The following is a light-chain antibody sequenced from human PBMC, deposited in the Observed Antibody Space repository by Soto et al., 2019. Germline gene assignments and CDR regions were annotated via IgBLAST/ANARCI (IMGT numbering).Light chain of an antibody. CDR3: QQYGSSPTT. Sequence: EIVLTQSPGTLSLSPGERATLSCRASQSVFNNHIGWYQQKPGQAPRRLIFGASFRATGIPDRFSGSGSGTDFPLTISRLEPEDFAVYYCQQYGSSPTTFGQGTKVDI. V-gene: IGKV3-20*01. CDR1: QSVFNNH. CDR2: GAS. J-gene: IGKJ1*01.